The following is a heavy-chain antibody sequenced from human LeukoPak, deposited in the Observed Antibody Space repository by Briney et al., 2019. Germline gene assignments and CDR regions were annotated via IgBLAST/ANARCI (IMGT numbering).Heavy chain of an antibody. Sequence: PGGSLRLSCAASGFSFSSSSMNWVRQAPGKGLEWVSYISSSGSTIYYADSVKGRFTISRDNAKNSLYLQMNSLRAEDTAVYYCAREKRGGDFAFDIWGQGTMVTVSS. V-gene: IGHV3-48*04. CDR2: ISSSGSTI. D-gene: IGHD2-21*02. CDR1: GFSFSSSS. J-gene: IGHJ3*02. CDR3: AREKRGGDFAFDI.